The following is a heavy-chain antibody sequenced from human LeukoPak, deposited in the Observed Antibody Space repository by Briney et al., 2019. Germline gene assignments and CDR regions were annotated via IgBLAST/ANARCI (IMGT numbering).Heavy chain of an antibody. CDR2: ISTSGDST. Sequence: GGSLRLSCAASGFIFSNYAMSWVRQAPGKGLEWVSAISTSGDSTYYRDSVKGRFTISRDNSKNTLYLQMNSLRAEDTAVYYCAKRRESGIGSLYYFDYWGQGTLVTVSS. V-gene: IGHV3-23*01. CDR3: AKRRESGIGSLYYFDY. CDR1: GFIFSNYA. J-gene: IGHJ4*02. D-gene: IGHD3-16*01.